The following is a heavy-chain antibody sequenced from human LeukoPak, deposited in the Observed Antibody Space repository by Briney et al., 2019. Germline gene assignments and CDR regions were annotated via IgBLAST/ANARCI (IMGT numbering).Heavy chain of an antibody. J-gene: IGHJ4*02. CDR1: GGSISSYY. V-gene: IGHV4-4*09. CDR2: IYTSGST. Sequence: SETLSLTCTVSGGSISSYYWSWIRQPPGKGLEWIGYIYTSGSTNYNPSLKSRVTISVDTSKNQFSLKLSSVTAADTAVYYCARHQGGSGWSPNDYWGQGTLVTVSS. CDR3: ARHQGGSGWSPNDY. D-gene: IGHD6-19*01.